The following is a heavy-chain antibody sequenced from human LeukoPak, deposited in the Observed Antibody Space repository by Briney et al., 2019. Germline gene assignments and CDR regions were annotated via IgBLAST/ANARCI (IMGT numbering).Heavy chain of an antibody. CDR3: AKYLGSGSYYVSDY. Sequence: PGGSLRLSCAASGFSFTSYWMHWVRQAPGKXXXXXXNIHKDGNSMSFADSVKGRFTISRDNSKNTLYLQMNSLRAEDTATYYCAKYLGSGSYYVSDYWGQGTLVTVSS. V-gene: IGHV3-74*01. CDR1: GFSFTSYW. CDR2: IHKDGNSM. D-gene: IGHD1-26*01. J-gene: IGHJ4*02.